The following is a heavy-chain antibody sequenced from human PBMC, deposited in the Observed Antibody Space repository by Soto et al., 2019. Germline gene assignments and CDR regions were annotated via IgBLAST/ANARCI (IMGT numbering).Heavy chain of an antibody. CDR3: ASTIWNDYYTALDY. J-gene: IGHJ4*02. V-gene: IGHV3-23*01. CDR2: NSGSGVST. CDR1: GFTFSSYA. Sequence: EVQLLESGGGLVQPGGSLRLSCAASGFTFSSYAMSWVRQAPGKGQEWVSANSGSGVSTYYADSVKGRFTISRDNSKNTLYLQMNSLRAEDTAVYYCASTIWNDYYTALDYWGQGTLVTVSS. D-gene: IGHD3-3*01.